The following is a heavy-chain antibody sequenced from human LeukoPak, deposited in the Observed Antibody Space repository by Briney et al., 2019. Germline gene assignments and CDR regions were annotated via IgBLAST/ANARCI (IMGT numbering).Heavy chain of an antibody. CDR3: AKDGDFWSGSTFGFDY. Sequence: PGRSLRLSCAASGFAFDDYAMHWVRQAPGKGLEWVSGISWNSGSIGYADSVKGRFTISRDNAKNSLYLQMNSLRAEDTALYYCAKDGDFWSGSTFGFDYWGQGTLVTVSS. CDR1: GFAFDDYA. D-gene: IGHD3-3*01. J-gene: IGHJ4*02. CDR2: ISWNSGSI. V-gene: IGHV3-9*01.